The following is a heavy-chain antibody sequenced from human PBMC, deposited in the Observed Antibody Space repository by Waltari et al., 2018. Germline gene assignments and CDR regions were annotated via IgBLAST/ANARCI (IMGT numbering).Heavy chain of an antibody. V-gene: IGHV1-2*06. CDR3: AREVRLARPYMDV. J-gene: IGHJ6*03. CDR2: INPYSGGT. D-gene: IGHD6-25*01. Sequence: QVQLVQSGAEVKKPGASVKVSCKASGYTFTGYYMHWVRQAPGQGLEWMGRINPYSGGTNYAKKFQGRVTMTRDTSISIAYMELSRLRSDDTAVYYCAREVRLARPYMDVWGKGTTVTVSS. CDR1: GYTFTGYY.